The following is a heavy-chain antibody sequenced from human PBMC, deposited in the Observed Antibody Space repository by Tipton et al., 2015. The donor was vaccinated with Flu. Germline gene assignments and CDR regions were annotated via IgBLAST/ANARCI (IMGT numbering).Heavy chain of an antibody. CDR1: GFTFTYS. CDR2: ISTTSDNI. CDR3: ARGQSLTTVTKIYHYYYGMDV. Sequence: VQLVQSGGGLVKPGGSLRLSCAASGFTFTYSMNWVRQAPGKGLEWVASISTTSDNIYYADSVKGRFTISRDNAKNSLYLQMNSLRAEDTAVYYCARGQSLTTVTKIYHYYYGMDVWGQGTTVTVSS. D-gene: IGHD4-17*01. V-gene: IGHV3-21*01. J-gene: IGHJ6*02.